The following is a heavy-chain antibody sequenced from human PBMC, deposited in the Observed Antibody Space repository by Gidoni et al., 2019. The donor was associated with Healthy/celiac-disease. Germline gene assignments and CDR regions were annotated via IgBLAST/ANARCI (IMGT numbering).Heavy chain of an antibody. Sequence: EVQLVESGGGLVQPGRYLRLSCAASGFTFDDYAMHWVRQAPGKGLEWVSGISWNSGSIGYADSVKGRFTISRDNAKNSLYLQMNSLRAEDTALYYCATDTAMGGYWGQGTLVTVSS. D-gene: IGHD5-18*01. CDR2: ISWNSGSI. CDR1: GFTFDDYA. CDR3: ATDTAMGGY. V-gene: IGHV3-9*01. J-gene: IGHJ4*02.